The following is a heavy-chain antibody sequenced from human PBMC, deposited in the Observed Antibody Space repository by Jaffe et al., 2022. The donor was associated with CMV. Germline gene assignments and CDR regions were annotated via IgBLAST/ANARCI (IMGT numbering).Heavy chain of an antibody. D-gene: IGHD6-19*01. CDR3: ARVFEPSVAVDAFDI. V-gene: IGHV1-3*01. CDR2: INAGNGNT. CDR1: GYTFTSYA. J-gene: IGHJ3*02. Sequence: QVQLVQSGAEVKKPGASVKVSCKASGYTFTSYAMHWVRQAPGQRLEWMGWINAGNGNTKYSQKFQGRVTITRDTSASTAYMELSSLRSEDTAVYYCARVFEPSVAVDAFDIWGQGTMVTVSS.